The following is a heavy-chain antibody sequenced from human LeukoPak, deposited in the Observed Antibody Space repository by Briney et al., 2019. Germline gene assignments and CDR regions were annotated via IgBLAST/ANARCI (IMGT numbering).Heavy chain of an antibody. CDR1: GGSITNNY. CDR2: IYYSGST. CDR3: ARREYYDSSGYYKVGAFDI. J-gene: IGHJ3*02. V-gene: IGHV4-59*08. D-gene: IGHD3-22*01. Sequence: SETLSLTCTVSGGSITNNYWSWIRQPPGKGLEWIGYIYYSGSTNYNPSLKSRVTTSVDTSKNQFSLKLSSVTAADTAVYYCARREYYDSSGYYKVGAFDIWGQGTMVTVSS.